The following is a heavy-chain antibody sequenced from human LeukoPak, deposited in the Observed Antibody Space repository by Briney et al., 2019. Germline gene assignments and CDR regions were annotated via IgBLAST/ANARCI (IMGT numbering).Heavy chain of an antibody. D-gene: IGHD2-15*01. Sequence: GGSLRLSCAASGFTVSSNEMSWVRQAPGKGLEWVSVIYSGGTTDYADSVKGRFTISRDNYNNTLYLQMNSLRAEDTAVYYCARGGTPGFFWYFDLWGRGTLVTVSS. V-gene: IGHV3-53*01. CDR1: GFTVSSNE. CDR3: ARGGTPGFFWYFDL. CDR2: IYSGGTT. J-gene: IGHJ2*01.